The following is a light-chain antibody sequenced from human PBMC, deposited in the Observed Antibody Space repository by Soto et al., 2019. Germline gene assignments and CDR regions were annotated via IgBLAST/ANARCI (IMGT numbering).Light chain of an antibody. V-gene: IGLV2-14*01. J-gene: IGLJ2*01. CDR3: TSYTSASTLV. CDR2: EAA. CDR1: SDDIGANNY. Sequence: QSALTQPASVSGSPGQSITISCTGTSDDIGANNYVSWYQHHPGKAPKILIYEAANRPPGISHRFSGSKSGNTASLTISGLQAEDEADYFCTSYTSASTLVFGGGTKVTVL.